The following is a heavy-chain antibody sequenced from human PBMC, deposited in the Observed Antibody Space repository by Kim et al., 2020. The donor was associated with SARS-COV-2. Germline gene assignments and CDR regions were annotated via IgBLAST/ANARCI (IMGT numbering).Heavy chain of an antibody. CDR3: ATSRTFDY. J-gene: IGHJ4*02. V-gene: IGHV3-7*03. CDR2: GNEK. Sequence: GNEKYYVDSVKGRFTISRDNAKNSLYLQMNSLRAEDTAVYYCATSRTFDYWGQGTLVTVSS.